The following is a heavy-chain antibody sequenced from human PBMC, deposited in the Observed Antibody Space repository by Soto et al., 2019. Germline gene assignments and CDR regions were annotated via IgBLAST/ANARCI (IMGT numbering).Heavy chain of an antibody. CDR3: AKDSFLGYSNYYNLTDAFDI. Sequence: GGSLRLSCAASGFTFSSYAMSWVRQAPGKGLEWVSAISGSGGSTYYADSVKGRFTISRDNSKNTLYLQMNSLRAEDTAVYYCAKDSFLGYSNYYNLTDAFDIWGQGTMVTVSS. CDR1: GFTFSSYA. CDR2: ISGSGGST. V-gene: IGHV3-23*01. J-gene: IGHJ3*02. D-gene: IGHD4-4*01.